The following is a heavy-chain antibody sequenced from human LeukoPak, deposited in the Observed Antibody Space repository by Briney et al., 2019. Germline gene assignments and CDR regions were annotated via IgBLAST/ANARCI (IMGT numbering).Heavy chain of an antibody. J-gene: IGHJ5*02. CDR2: IYYSGST. CDR3: ARGTTYYYGSGSYLQANWFDP. V-gene: IGHV4-59*01. Sequence: SETLSLTCTVSGGSISSYYWSWIRQPPGKGLEWIGYIYYSGSTNYNPSLKSRVTISVDTSKNQFSLKLSSVTAADTAVYYCARGTTYYYGSGSYLQANWFDPWGQGTLVTVSS. CDR1: GGSISSYY. D-gene: IGHD3-10*01.